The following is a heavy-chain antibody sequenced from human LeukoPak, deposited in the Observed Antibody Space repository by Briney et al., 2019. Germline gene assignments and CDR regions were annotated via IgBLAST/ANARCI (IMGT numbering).Heavy chain of an antibody. CDR1: GFTFDDYA. V-gene: IGHV3-9*01. J-gene: IGHJ2*01. Sequence: PGGSLRLSCAASGFTFDDYAMHWVRQAPGKGLEWVSGISWNSGSIGYADSVKGRFTISRDNAKNSLYLQMNSLRAVDTALYYCAKDTGPGGYNYGYFDLWGRGTLVTVSS. D-gene: IGHD5-24*01. CDR3: AKDTGPGGYNYGYFDL. CDR2: ISWNSGSI.